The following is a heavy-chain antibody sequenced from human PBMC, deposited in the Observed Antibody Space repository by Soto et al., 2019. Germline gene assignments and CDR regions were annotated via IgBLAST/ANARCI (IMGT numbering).Heavy chain of an antibody. D-gene: IGHD6-19*01. V-gene: IGHV1-8*01. Sequence: ASVKVSCKASGCTFISYDINWVRQATGQGLEWVGWMNPNSGDTAYAQKFQGRLTVTRDPSISTAYMELTSLTSEDTAMYYCARGGFSSGWRHDYWGQGTLVTVSS. CDR1: GCTFISYD. CDR3: ARGGFSSGWRHDY. CDR2: MNPNSGDT. J-gene: IGHJ4*02.